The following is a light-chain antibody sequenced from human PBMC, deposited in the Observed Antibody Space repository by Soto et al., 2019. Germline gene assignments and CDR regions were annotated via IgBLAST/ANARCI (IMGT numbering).Light chain of an antibody. CDR3: QQFDDPLPAFT. Sequence: ESVMTQSPGTLSLSPGERATLSCRASQSVSSKYLNWYQQKPGQAPRLLIFGSSIRATGIPDRFSGSRSGAYFTLTISRLEPEDFAVYYGQQFDDPLPAFTFGQGTKLEI. J-gene: IGKJ2*01. CDR2: GSS. CDR1: QSVSSKY. V-gene: IGKV3-20*01.